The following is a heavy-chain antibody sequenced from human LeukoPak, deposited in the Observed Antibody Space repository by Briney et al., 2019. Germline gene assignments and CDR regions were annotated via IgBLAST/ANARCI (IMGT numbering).Heavy chain of an antibody. D-gene: IGHD6-19*01. Sequence: GGSLRLSCAASGFTFDDYAMHWVRQAPGKGLEWVSGISWNSGSIGYADSVKGRFTISRDNAKNSLYLQMNSLRAEDTVLYYCAVAGTGGWFDPWGQGTLVTVSS. J-gene: IGHJ5*02. CDR2: ISWNSGSI. V-gene: IGHV3-9*01. CDR1: GFTFDDYA. CDR3: AVAGTGGWFDP.